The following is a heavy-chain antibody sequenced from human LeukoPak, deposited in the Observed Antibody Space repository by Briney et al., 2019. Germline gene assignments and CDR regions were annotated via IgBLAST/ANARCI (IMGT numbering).Heavy chain of an antibody. D-gene: IGHD2-15*01. Sequence: PGGSLRLSCAASGFTFSSYAMSWVRQGQGKGLEWVSAISVSGNTYHADSVKGRFTISRDSYKNTLYLQMNSLRAEDAAVYYCAKAPVTTCSGAYCYPFDYWGQGTLVTVSS. J-gene: IGHJ4*02. CDR1: GFTFSSYA. CDR2: ISVSGNT. V-gene: IGHV3-23*01. CDR3: AKAPVTTCSGAYCYPFDY.